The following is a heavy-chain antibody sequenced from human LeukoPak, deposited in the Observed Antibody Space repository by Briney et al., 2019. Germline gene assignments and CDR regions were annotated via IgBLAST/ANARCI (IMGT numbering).Heavy chain of an antibody. J-gene: IGHJ4*02. V-gene: IGHV4-39*01. Sequence: SETLSLTCTVSGGSINSNNYYWGWIRQPPGKGLEWIGSIYDSGTTYYNPSLTSRVTISVDTSKNQFSLRLSSVTAADTAVYYCARGPGALLHWGQGILVTVSS. D-gene: IGHD3-10*01. CDR1: GGSINSNNYY. CDR2: IYDSGTT. CDR3: ARGPGALLH.